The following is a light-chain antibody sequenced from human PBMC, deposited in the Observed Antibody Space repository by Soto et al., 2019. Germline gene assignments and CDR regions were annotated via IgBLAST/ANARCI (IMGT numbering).Light chain of an antibody. CDR3: KQIFSTLLT. Sequence: DIQMTHSPSSVSASVGDRVTIPCRARQTLNNYLTWFQQKPGKAPKVLIYAASTLQSGVPSRFSFSGSGAEFTLTISSLQPEDFATYYCKQIFSTLLTFGGGTKVDIK. CDR1: QTLNNY. CDR2: AAS. J-gene: IGKJ4*01. V-gene: IGKV1-39*01.